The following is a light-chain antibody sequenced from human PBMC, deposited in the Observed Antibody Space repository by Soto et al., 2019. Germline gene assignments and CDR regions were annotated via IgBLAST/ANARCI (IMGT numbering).Light chain of an antibody. CDR1: QSVSSSY. V-gene: IGKV3-20*01. CDR3: QQDGSSLLT. CDR2: GAS. J-gene: IGKJ1*01. Sequence: EIVLTQSPGTLSLYPGERATLSCRASQSVSSSYLAWYQQKPGQAPRLLIYGASSRATGIPDRFSGSGSGKDFTLTISRLEPEDYAVYYCQQDGSSLLTVGQRTKVEIK.